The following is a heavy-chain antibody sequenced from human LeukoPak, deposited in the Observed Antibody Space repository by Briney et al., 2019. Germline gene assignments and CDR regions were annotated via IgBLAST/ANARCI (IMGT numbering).Heavy chain of an antibody. D-gene: IGHD1-26*01. V-gene: IGHV3-23*01. CDR3: AKDYRAGANGAGLPFDP. J-gene: IGHJ5*02. Sequence: GSLRLSCAASGFTFSSYAMSWVRQAPGKGLEWVSAISGSGGSTYYADSVKGRFTISRDNSKNTLYLQMNSLRAEDTAVYYCAKDYRAGANGAGLPFDPWGQGTLVTVSS. CDR1: GFTFSSYA. CDR2: ISGSGGST.